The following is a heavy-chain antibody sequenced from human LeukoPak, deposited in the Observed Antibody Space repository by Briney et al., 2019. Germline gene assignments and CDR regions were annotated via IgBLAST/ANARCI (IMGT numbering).Heavy chain of an antibody. CDR3: ARHWSHSVAQFGRSYWFDP. Sequence: SETLSLTCIVSGGSISGYYWSWIRQPAGKGLEWIGHMDSSGHTNYNSSLMSRVTMSVDTSKNQFSLRLTSVTAADTAVYYCARHWSHSVAQFGRSYWFDPWGQGTLVTVSS. J-gene: IGHJ5*02. CDR2: MDSSGHT. V-gene: IGHV4-4*07. D-gene: IGHD2-15*01. CDR1: GGSISGYY.